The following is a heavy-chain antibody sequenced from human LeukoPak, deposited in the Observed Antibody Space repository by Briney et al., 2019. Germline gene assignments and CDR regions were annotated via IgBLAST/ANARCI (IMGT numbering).Heavy chain of an antibody. V-gene: IGHV1-69*13. D-gene: IGHD3-22*01. J-gene: IGHJ6*02. CDR1: GGTLNSHA. CDR3: ARAPYYYDSSGFDYYYGMDV. Sequence: ASVKVSCKTSGGTLNSHAISWVRQAPGQGLEWMGWISGSKGNTNYVQKFQGRVTITADESTSTAYMELSSLRSEDTAVYYCARAPYYYDSSGFDYYYGMDVWGQGTTVTVSS. CDR2: ISGSKGNT.